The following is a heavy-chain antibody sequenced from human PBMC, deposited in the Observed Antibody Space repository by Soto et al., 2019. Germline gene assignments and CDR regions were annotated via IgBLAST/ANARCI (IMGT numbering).Heavy chain of an antibody. CDR3: GRDPNASSPYHHHYYLGQHV. J-gene: IGHJ6*02. CDR2: ISAYDGKT. D-gene: IGHD2-2*01. CDR1: GYSFNTDG. V-gene: IGHV1-18*01. Sequence: ASVKVSCKTSGYSFNTDGSNWVRQAPGQGLGLMGWISAYDGKTTYAEKFQGRVIMTTDTSTSTAYMELRSLRSEAPAVYYCGRDPNASSPYHHHYYLGQHVWGHGITVTDSS.